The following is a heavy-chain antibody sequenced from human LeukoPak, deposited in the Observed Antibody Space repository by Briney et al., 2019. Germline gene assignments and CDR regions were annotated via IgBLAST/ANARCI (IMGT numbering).Heavy chain of an antibody. J-gene: IGHJ2*01. Sequence: GGSLRLSCAASGFTFSSYAMHWVRQAPGKGLEWVAVISYDGSNKYYADSVKGRFTISRDNSKNTLYLQMNSLRAEDTAVYYCARGTINLASYFGLWGRGTLVTVSS. CDR3: ARGTINLASYFGL. CDR2: ISYDGSNK. CDR1: GFTFSSYA. V-gene: IGHV3-30-3*01.